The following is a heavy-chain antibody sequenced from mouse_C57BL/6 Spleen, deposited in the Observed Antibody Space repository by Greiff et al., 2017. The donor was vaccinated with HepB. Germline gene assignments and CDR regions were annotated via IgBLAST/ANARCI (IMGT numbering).Heavy chain of an antibody. J-gene: IGHJ4*01. CDR2: IHPNSGST. CDR3: ARGPNGYYAMDY. V-gene: IGHV1-64*01. Sequence: QVQLKQSGAELVKPGASVKLSCKASGYTFTSYWMHWVKQRPGQGLEWIGMIHPNSGSTNYNEKFKSKATLTVDKSSSTAYMQLSSLTSEDSAVYYCARGPNGYYAMDYWGQGTSVTVSS. CDR1: GYTFTSYW.